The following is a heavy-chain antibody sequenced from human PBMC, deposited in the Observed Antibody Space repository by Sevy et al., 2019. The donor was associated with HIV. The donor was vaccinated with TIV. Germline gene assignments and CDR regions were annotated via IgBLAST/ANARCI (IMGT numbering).Heavy chain of an antibody. V-gene: IGHV3-21*01. J-gene: IGHJ4*02. CDR1: GFTFSNYF. CDR3: ARGGVYGSLYYFDY. CDR2: ISSGSSYI. D-gene: IGHD3-10*01. Sequence: GGSLRLSCAASGFTFSNYFMNWVRQAPGKGLEWVSSISSGSSYIFYADSLKGRFTISRDNAKNSLYLHMNSLRAEDTAVYYCARGGVYGSLYYFDYWGPGTLVTVSS.